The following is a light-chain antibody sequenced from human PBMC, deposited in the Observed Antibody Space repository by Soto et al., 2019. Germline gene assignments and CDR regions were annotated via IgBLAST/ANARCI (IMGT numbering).Light chain of an antibody. Sequence: QSVLTQPPSVSAAPGQRVTISCSGSASNIGNNSVSWYQQLPGAAPKLLIYDDNNRPSGIPDRFSGSKSGTSATLGITGLQTGDEADYYCGTWDNSLPACVFGPGIKVTVL. CDR3: GTWDNSLPACV. CDR2: DDN. CDR1: ASNIGNNS. J-gene: IGLJ1*01. V-gene: IGLV1-51*01.